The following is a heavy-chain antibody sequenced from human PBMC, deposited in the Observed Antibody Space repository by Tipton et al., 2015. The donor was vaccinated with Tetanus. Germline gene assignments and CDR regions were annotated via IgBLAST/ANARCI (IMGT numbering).Heavy chain of an antibody. V-gene: IGHV4-59*02. CDR3: VRSSPIRVADKWGVDWFDP. Sequence: TLSLTCSLSGGSVSSYFWSWIRQPPGKGLEWIGHISYSGNTDHNPSLKSRVTISLDTSKNQFSLTLRSVTAADTAVYYCVRSSPIRVADKWGVDWFDPWGQGTLVTVSS. CDR2: ISYSGNT. CDR1: GGSVSSYF. J-gene: IGHJ5*02. D-gene: IGHD6-19*01.